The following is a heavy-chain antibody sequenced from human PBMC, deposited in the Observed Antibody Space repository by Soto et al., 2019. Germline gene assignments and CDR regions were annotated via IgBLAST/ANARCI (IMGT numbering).Heavy chain of an antibody. CDR2: ISGSGGST. V-gene: IGHV3-23*01. J-gene: IGHJ5*01. D-gene: IGHD5-12*01. CDR1: GFTFSSYA. CDR3: ANDRGRGYDWFDS. Sequence: EVQLLESGGGLVQPGGSLRLSCAASGFTFSSYAMSWVRQAPGKGLEWVSAISGSGGSTFYGDSVKGRFTISRDTSKNTLFLQMNSLRAEDTAVYYGANDRGRGYDWFDSWGQGTLVTVSS.